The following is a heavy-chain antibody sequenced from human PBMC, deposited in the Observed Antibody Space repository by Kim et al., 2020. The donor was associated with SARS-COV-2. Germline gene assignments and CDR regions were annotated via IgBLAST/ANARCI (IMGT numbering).Heavy chain of an antibody. CDR3: ARDPRGAVAGPFDS. Sequence: ASVKVSCKASGYTFTGYYMHWVRQAPGQGLEWMGWINPNSGGTNYAQKFQGRVTMTRDTSISTAYMELSRLRSDDTAVYYCARDPRGAVAGPFDSWGQGTLVTVSS. V-gene: IGHV1-2*02. D-gene: IGHD6-19*01. CDR2: INPNSGGT. CDR1: GYTFTGYY. J-gene: IGHJ4*02.